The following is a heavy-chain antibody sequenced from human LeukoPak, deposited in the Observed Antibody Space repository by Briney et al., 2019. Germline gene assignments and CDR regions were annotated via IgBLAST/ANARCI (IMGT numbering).Heavy chain of an antibody. CDR1: GVRFLNAS. CDR3: SNMDV. Sequence: GGSLRLSCAAGSGVRFLNASFHWVRQASGRGLEWIALIRSKRNNYATEYVASVKGRFTISRDDSKNMAYLQMNSLKTDDTAVYFCSNMDVWGEGTMITVSS. V-gene: IGHV3-73*01. J-gene: IGHJ6*03. CDR2: IRSKRNNYAT.